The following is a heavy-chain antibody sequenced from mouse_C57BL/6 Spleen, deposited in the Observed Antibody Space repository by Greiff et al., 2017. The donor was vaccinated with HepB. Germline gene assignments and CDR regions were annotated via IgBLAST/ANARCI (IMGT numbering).Heavy chain of an antibody. D-gene: IGHD3-3*01. Sequence: EVQVVESGGGLVKPGGSLKLSCAASGFTFSSYAMSWVRQTPEKRLEWVATISDGGSYTYYPDNVKGRFTISRDNAKNNLYLQMSHLKSEDTAMYYCARDPGRKAMDYWGQGTSVTVSS. V-gene: IGHV5-4*01. CDR2: ISDGGSYT. CDR3: ARDPGRKAMDY. J-gene: IGHJ4*01. CDR1: GFTFSSYA.